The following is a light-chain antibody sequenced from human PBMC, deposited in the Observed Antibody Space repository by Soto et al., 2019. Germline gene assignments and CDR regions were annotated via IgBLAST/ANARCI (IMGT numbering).Light chain of an antibody. Sequence: QSALTQPASVSGSPGQSITISCTGTSSDDGGYNSVSWYQHHPGKAPKLMIFDVSDRPSGVSSRFSGSKSGNTASLTISGLQAEDEADYYCSSYTTSSTPHYVFGPETKLTVL. CDR1: SSDDGGYNS. CDR3: SSYTTSSTPHYV. CDR2: DVS. V-gene: IGLV2-14*03. J-gene: IGLJ1*01.